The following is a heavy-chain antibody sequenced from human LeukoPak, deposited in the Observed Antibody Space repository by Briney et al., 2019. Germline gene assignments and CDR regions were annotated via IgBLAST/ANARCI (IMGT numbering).Heavy chain of an antibody. Sequence: PGGSLRLSCAASGFTFKNYDMHWVRQAPGKGLEWVSAISGSGGSTYYADSVKGRFTISRDNSKNTLYLQMNSLRAEDTAVYYCAKRVLQYFDWLLAPGNWFDPWGQGTLVAVSS. D-gene: IGHD3-9*01. CDR3: AKRVLQYFDWLLAPGNWFDP. J-gene: IGHJ5*02. CDR2: ISGSGGST. CDR1: GFTFKNYD. V-gene: IGHV3-23*01.